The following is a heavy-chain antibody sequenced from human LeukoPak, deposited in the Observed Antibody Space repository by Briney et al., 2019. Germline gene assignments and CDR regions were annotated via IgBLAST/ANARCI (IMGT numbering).Heavy chain of an antibody. CDR3: ARDGLRDYGGNWFDP. CDR1: GFTFSSYG. J-gene: IGHJ5*02. CDR2: ISYDGSNK. D-gene: IGHD4-17*01. V-gene: IGHV3-30*03. Sequence: TGGSLRLSCAASGFTFSSYGMHWVRQAPGKGLEWVAVISYDGSNKYYADSVKGRFTISRDNAKNSLYLQMNSLRAEDTAVYYCARDGLRDYGGNWFDPWGQGTLVTVSS.